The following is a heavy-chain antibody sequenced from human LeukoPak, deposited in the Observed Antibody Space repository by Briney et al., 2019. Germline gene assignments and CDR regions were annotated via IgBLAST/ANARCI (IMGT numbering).Heavy chain of an antibody. CDR3: ARDGKYQLLAFDY. J-gene: IGHJ4*02. D-gene: IGHD2-2*01. CDR2: ISYDGSNK. V-gene: IGHV3-30-3*01. CDR1: GFTFSSYA. Sequence: GGSLRLSCAASGFTFSSYAMHWVRQAPGKGLEWVAVISYDGSNKYYADSVKGRFTISRDNAKNSLYLQMNSLRAEDTAVYYCARDGKYQLLAFDYWGQGTLVTVSS.